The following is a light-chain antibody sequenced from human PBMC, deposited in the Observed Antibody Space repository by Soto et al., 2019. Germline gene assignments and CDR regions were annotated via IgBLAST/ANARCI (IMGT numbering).Light chain of an antibody. CDR3: LRRSNWWLT. Sequence: EIVLTQSPATLSLSPGERATLSCRASQSISYNLAWYQQKPGQVPRLLIYDASNRATGIPVRFSGSGSGKDITLTISSLEPYDFAFYYCLRRSNWWLTFGRGTKVEIK. CDR2: DAS. J-gene: IGKJ4*01. CDR1: QSISYN. V-gene: IGKV3-11*01.